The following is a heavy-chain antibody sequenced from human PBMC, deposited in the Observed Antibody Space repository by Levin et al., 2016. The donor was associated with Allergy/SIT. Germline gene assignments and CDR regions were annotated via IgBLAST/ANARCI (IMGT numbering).Heavy chain of an antibody. D-gene: IGHD3-10*01. CDR3: AQYYYSGVNNPGRYFDC. CDR1: GFTLSNFA. Sequence: GESLKISCAASGFTLSNFAMTWVRQAPGKGLEWVSAISATGGSTFYADSVKGRFTISKDNSKNTLDLQMSNLRAEDTAVYHCAQYYYSGVNNPGRYFDCWGQGTLVTVSS. J-gene: IGHJ4*02. CDR2: ISATGGST. V-gene: IGHV3-23*01.